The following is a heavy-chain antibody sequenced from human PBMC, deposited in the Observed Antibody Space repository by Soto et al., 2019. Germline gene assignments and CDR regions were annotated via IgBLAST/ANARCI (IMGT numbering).Heavy chain of an antibody. CDR1: GGSISSSSYY. CDR3: ARQQRRRCSGGSCYSSFIGY. J-gene: IGHJ4*02. V-gene: IGHV4-39*01. CDR2: IYYSGST. Sequence: QLQLQESGPGLVKPSETLSLTCTVSGGSISSSSYYWGWIRQPPGKGLEWIGSIYYSGSTYYNPSLKSRVTISVDTSKNQFSLKLSSVTAADTAVYYCARQQRRRCSGGSCYSSFIGYWGQGTLVTVSS. D-gene: IGHD2-15*01.